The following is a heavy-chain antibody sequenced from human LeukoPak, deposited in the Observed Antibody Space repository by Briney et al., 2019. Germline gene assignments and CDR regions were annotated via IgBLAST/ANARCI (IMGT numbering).Heavy chain of an antibody. V-gene: IGHV3-30*18. Sequence: GGSLRLSCAASGFTFSNYGMHWVRQAPGKGLEWVAVISYDGGNKYYADSVKGRFTISRDNSKNTLYLQMNSLRAEDTAVYYCAKDLHYYGSGIPFDYWGQGTLVTVSS. J-gene: IGHJ4*02. CDR1: GFTFSNYG. CDR3: AKDLHYYGSGIPFDY. CDR2: ISYDGGNK. D-gene: IGHD3-10*01.